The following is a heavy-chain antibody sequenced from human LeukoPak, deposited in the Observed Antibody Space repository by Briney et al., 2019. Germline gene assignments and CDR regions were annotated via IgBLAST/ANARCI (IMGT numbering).Heavy chain of an antibody. V-gene: IGHV4-59*01. CDR3: ASSRGVVTAYDI. CDR1: GGSIGSNY. J-gene: IGHJ3*02. Sequence: SESLSLTCTVSGGSIGSNYWNWIRPPPGKGLEWLGYNYYTGGTSSNPSLKSRVTISVETSINIFSLKLTSVTAADTAVYYCASSRGVVTAYDIWGQGTMVTVSS. D-gene: IGHD2-21*02. CDR2: NYYTGGT.